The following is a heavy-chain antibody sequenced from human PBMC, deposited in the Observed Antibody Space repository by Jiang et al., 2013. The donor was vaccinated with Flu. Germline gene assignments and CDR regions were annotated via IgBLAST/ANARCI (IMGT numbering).Heavy chain of an antibody. CDR2: ISYDGSNK. Sequence: LSCAASGFTFSSYGMHWVRQAPGKGLEWVAVISYDGSNKYYADSVKGRFTISRDNSKNTLYLQMNSLRAEDTAVYYCAKDWEDIVVVPAAILDYWGQGTLVTVSS. V-gene: IGHV3-30*18. D-gene: IGHD2-2*02. CDR1: GFTFSSYG. CDR3: AKDWEDIVVVPAAILDY. J-gene: IGHJ4*02.